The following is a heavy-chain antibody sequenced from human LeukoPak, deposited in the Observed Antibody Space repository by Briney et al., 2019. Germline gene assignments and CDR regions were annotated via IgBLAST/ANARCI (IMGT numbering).Heavy chain of an antibody. V-gene: IGHV3-23*01. CDR2: ISGSDRST. J-gene: IGHJ4*02. D-gene: IGHD1-14*01. Sequence: GGSLRLSCAASGFTFSSYAMSWVRQAPGKGLEWVSGISGSDRSTYYADAVKGRFTISRDNAKNSLYLQMNSLRAEDTAVYYCARVYRRYFDYWGQGTLVTVSS. CDR3: ARVYRRYFDY. CDR1: GFTFSSYA.